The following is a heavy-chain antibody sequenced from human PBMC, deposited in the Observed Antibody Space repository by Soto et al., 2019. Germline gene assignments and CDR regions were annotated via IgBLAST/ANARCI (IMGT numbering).Heavy chain of an antibody. CDR2: IYRGGGT. J-gene: IGHJ3*02. V-gene: IGHV3-53*01. D-gene: IGHD5-18*01. CDR3: ARRDDSEAFDI. CDR1: GLSVSWEY. Sequence: EVQLVESGGGLFQPGASLRISCAGSGLSVSWEYISWVRQPPGKGLEWVSIIYRGGGTYYADSAKGRCIISRDASKNMVFLLVNNLRAEDTATYYCARRDDSEAFDIWGQGTTVTVSS.